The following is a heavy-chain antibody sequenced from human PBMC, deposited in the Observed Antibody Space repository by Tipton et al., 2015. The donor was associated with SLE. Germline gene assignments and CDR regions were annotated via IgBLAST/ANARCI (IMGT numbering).Heavy chain of an antibody. J-gene: IGHJ1*01. CDR1: GYTFTSYG. V-gene: IGHV1-18*01. CDR3: ASQRYCSSTSCPIGYFQH. Sequence: QSGPEVKKPGASVKVSCKASGYTFTSYGISWVRQAPGQGLEWMGWISAYNGNTNYAQKLQGRVTMTTDTSTSTAYMELRSLRSDDTAVYYCASQRYCSSTSCPIGYFQHWCQGTLVTVSS. D-gene: IGHD2-2*01. CDR2: ISAYNGNT.